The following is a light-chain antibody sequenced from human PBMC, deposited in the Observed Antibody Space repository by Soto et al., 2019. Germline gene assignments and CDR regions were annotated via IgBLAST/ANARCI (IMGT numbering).Light chain of an antibody. J-gene: IGLJ2*01. CDR1: ITDVGSSPY. V-gene: IGLV2-14*01. CDR3: SSYTTTSTWV. Sequence: QSALTQPASVSGSPGQSITISCTGTITDVGSSPYVSWYKQHPGKAPKLMIYDVSNRPSGVSNRFSGSKSGNTASLTISGLQAEDEADYYCSSYTTTSTWVFGGGTKLTVL. CDR2: DVS.